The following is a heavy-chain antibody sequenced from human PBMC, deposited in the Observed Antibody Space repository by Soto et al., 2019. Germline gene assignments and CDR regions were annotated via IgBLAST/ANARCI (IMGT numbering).Heavy chain of an antibody. CDR2: IIPIFGTA. V-gene: IGHV1-69*13. CDR3: ARGEYISSFLREDYYYGMDF. Sequence: SVKVSCKASGGTFSSYAISWVRQAPGQGLEWMGGIIPIFGTANYAQKFQGRVTITADESTSTAYMELSSLRSEDTAVHYCARGEYISSFLREDYYYGMDFWGQGTTVTV. CDR1: GGTFSSYA. D-gene: IGHD6-6*01. J-gene: IGHJ6*02.